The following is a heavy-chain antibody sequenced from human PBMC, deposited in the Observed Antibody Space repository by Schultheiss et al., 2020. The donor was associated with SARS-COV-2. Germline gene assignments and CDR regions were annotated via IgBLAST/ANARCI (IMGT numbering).Heavy chain of an antibody. D-gene: IGHD2-15*01. CDR1: GFTFSSYS. CDR2: ISYDGSNK. J-gene: IGHJ4*02. V-gene: IGHV3-30*18. Sequence: GGSLRLSCAASGFTFSSYSMNWVRQAPGKGLEWVAVISYDGSNKYYADSVKGRFTISRDYSKNSLYLQMHSLRAEDTAVYYCAKGRGGGRFFDSWGQGTLVTVSS. CDR3: AKGRGGGRFFDS.